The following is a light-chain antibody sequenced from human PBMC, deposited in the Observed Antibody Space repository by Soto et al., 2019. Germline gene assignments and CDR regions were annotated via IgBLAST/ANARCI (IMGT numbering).Light chain of an antibody. CDR3: SSYTTTNALV. Sequence: QSALTQPASVSGSPGQSITISCTGTSSDVGGYNFVSWYQHHPGKAPKLMIYEVSDRPSGVSYRFSGSKSGNTASLTISGLQAEDEADYYCSSYTTTNALVFGGGTKLTVL. CDR1: SSDVGGYNF. V-gene: IGLV2-14*01. CDR2: EVS. J-gene: IGLJ3*02.